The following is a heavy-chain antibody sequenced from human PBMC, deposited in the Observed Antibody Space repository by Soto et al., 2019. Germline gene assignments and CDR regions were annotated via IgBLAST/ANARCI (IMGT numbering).Heavy chain of an antibody. CDR2: TYYRSKWYN. V-gene: IGHV6-1*01. D-gene: IGHD6-19*01. CDR1: GDSVSSNSAA. CDR3: ARDFATFVTGSSGWYSPDAFDI. Sequence: PSQTLSRTCAISGDSVSSNSAAWNWIRKSPSRGLEWLGRTYYRSKWYNDYAVSVKSRITINPDTSKNQFSLQLNSVTPEDTAVYYCARDFATFVTGSSGWYSPDAFDIWGQGTMVTVSS. J-gene: IGHJ3*02.